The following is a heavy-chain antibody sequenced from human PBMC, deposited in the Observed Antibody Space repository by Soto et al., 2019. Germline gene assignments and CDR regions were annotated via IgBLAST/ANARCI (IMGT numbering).Heavy chain of an antibody. V-gene: IGHV3-23*01. CDR1: GFTFSSYA. D-gene: IGHD3-16*01. CDR3: AKDVGGAVVPECDY. Sequence: PGGSLRLSCAASGFTFSSYAMSWVRQAPGKGLEWVSAISGSGGSTYYADSVKGRFTISRDNSKNTLYLQMNSLRAEDTAVYYCAKDVGGAVVPECDYWGQGTLVTVSS. CDR2: ISGSGGST. J-gene: IGHJ4*02.